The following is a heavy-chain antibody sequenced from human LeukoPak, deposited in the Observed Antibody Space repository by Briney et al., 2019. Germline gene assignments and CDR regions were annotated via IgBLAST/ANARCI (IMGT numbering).Heavy chain of an antibody. J-gene: IGHJ5*02. D-gene: IGHD3-9*01. V-gene: IGHV3-23*01. CDR1: GFTFSSYG. CDR3: AKDYDILTAYSNWFDP. Sequence: GGTLRLSCAASGFTFSSYGMSWVRQAPGKGLEWVSAISGSGGSTYYADSVKGRFTISRDNSKNTLYLQMNSLRAEDTAVYYCAKDYDILTAYSNWFDPWGQGTLVTVSS. CDR2: ISGSGGST.